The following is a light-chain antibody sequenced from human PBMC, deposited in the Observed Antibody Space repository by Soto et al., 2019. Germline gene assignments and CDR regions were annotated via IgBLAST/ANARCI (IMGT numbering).Light chain of an antibody. CDR2: EVS. CDR1: SSDVGGYNY. J-gene: IGLJ1*01. CDR3: SSYAGSNNPYV. V-gene: IGLV2-8*01. Sequence: QSVLAQRPSASGSPGQSVTISCTGTSSDVGGYNYVSWYQQHPGKAPKLMIYEVSKRPSGVPDRFSGSKSGNTASLTVSGLQAEDEADYYCSSYAGSNNPYVFGTGTKVTVL.